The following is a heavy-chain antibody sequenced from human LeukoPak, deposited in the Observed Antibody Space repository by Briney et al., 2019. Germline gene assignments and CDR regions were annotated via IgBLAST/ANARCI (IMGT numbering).Heavy chain of an antibody. D-gene: IGHD5-12*01. V-gene: IGHV3-23*01. CDR2: ISGSGGST. Sequence: GGPLDLPFEAPGFPFSGYPLAGFAKAPGKGREWVSAISGSGGSTYYADSVKGRFTISRDNSKNTLYLQMNSLRAEDTAVYFCAKDDAWIRFASWGQGILVTV. CDR1: GFPFSGYP. CDR3: AKDDAWIRFAS. J-gene: IGHJ5*01.